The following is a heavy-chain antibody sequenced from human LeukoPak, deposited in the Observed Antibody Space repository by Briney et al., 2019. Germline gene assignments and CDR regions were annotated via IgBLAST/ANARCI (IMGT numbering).Heavy chain of an antibody. Sequence: GGSLRLSCAASGFSFSSYWMHWVRQAPGGGLVWVSRINTDGSSTYYADSVKGRFTISRDSAKNTLYLQMNSLRAEDTAVYYCARDHYGGNSDYWGQGTLVTVSS. D-gene: IGHD4-23*01. CDR1: GFSFSSYW. CDR2: INTDGSST. J-gene: IGHJ4*02. V-gene: IGHV3-74*01. CDR3: ARDHYGGNSDY.